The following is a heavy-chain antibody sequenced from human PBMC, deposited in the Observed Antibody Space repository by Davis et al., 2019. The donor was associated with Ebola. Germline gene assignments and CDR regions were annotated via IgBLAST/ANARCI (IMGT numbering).Heavy chain of an antibody. Sequence: PGGSLRLSCAASGFTFSSYWMHWVRQAPGKGLVWVSRINSDGSSTSYADSVKGRFTISRDNAKNTLYLQMNSLRAEDTAVYYCARAGSVSASMVRGVTPLFDPWGQGTLVTVSS. CDR3: ARAGSVSASMVRGVTPLFDP. J-gene: IGHJ5*02. CDR1: GFTFSSYW. V-gene: IGHV3-74*01. CDR2: INSDGSST. D-gene: IGHD3-10*01.